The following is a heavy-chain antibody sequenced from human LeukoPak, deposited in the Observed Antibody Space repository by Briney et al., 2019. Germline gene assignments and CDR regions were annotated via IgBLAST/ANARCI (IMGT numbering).Heavy chain of an antibody. CDR1: GYTFTSYY. V-gene: IGHV1-46*01. Sequence: ASVKVSCKASGYTFTSYYMHWVRQAPGQGLEWMGIINPSGGSTSYAQKFQGRVTMTRDTSTSTAYMELRSLRSDDTAVYYCARRTGYNYYYMDVWGQGTTVTVSS. CDR3: ARRTGYNYYYMDV. D-gene: IGHD3/OR15-3a*01. J-gene: IGHJ6*03. CDR2: INPSGGST.